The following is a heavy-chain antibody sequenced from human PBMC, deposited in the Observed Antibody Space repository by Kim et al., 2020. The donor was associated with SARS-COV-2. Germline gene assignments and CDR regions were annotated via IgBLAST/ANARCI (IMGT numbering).Heavy chain of an antibody. Sequence: PSSKSRVTISVDTSKNQFSLKLSCVTAADTAVYYCARGVIYGDYEDYIDYWGQGTLVTVSS. V-gene: IGHV4-39*07. D-gene: IGHD4-17*01. CDR3: ARGVIYGDYEDYIDY. J-gene: IGHJ4*02.